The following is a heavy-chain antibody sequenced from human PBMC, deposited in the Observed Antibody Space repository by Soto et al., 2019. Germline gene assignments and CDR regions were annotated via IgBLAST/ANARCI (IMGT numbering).Heavy chain of an antibody. D-gene: IGHD3-16*01. V-gene: IGHV4-59*02. Sequence: ASETLSLTCTVSGGSVNGYYCSWIRQPPGKGLEWIGYVHYSGVTHYNPSLQSRVTMSIDTSSNRFSLRLNSVTAPDTAVYYCERAPAEYYDDRGKGKSYLDSWGQGALVTVSS. J-gene: IGHJ4*02. CDR2: VHYSGVT. CDR3: ERAPAEYYDDRGKGKSYLDS. CDR1: GGSVNGYY.